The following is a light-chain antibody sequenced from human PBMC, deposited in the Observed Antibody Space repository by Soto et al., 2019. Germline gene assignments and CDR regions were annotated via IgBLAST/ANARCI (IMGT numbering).Light chain of an antibody. CDR1: QGISSY. Sequence: AIRMTQSPSSFSASTGDRVTITCRASQGISSYLAWYQQKPGKAPKLLIYAASTLQIGVPSRFSGSGSETDFTLTISCLQSEDFATYYCQQYYSYPRGFGGGTKVEIK. CDR3: QQYYSYPRG. CDR2: AAS. J-gene: IGKJ4*01. V-gene: IGKV1-8*01.